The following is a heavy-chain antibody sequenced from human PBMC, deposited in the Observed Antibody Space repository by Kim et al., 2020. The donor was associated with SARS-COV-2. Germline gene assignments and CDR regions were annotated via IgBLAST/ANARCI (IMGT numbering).Heavy chain of an antibody. Sequence: ASVKVSCKASGYTFTSYGISWVRQAPGQGLEWMGWISAYNGNTNYAQKLQGRVTMTTDTSTSTAYMELRSLRSDDTAVYYCARDGPKELDPENAFDIWGQGTMVTVSS. V-gene: IGHV1-18*01. CDR1: GYTFTSYG. D-gene: IGHD1-1*01. CDR2: ISAYNGNT. J-gene: IGHJ3*02. CDR3: ARDGPKELDPENAFDI.